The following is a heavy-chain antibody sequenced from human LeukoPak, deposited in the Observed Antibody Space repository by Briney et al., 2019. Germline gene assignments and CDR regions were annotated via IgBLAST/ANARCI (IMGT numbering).Heavy chain of an antibody. V-gene: IGHV4-39*01. CDR2: IFYSGST. CDR3: ARPLSSGWYPFEY. D-gene: IGHD6-19*01. Sequence: SETLSLTCTVSGGPISRSSYYWGWIRQSPGKGLEWIGSIFYSGSTYYNPSLKSRVTISVDTSKNQFSLKLSSVIAADTAVYYCARPLSSGWYPFEYWGQGNLVTVSS. J-gene: IGHJ4*02. CDR1: GGPISRSSYY.